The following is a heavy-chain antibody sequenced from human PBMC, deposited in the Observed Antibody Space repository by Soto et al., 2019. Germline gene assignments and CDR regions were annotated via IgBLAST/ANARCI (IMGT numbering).Heavy chain of an antibody. Sequence: GGSPRLSCAASGFTFSSYGMHWVRQAPGKGLEWVAVISYDGSNKYYADSVKGRFTISRDNSKNTLYLQMNSLRAEDTAVYYCAKDQAYSSSWLSGFVDYWGQGTLVTVS. CDR2: ISYDGSNK. CDR1: GFTFSSYG. J-gene: IGHJ4*02. D-gene: IGHD6-13*01. V-gene: IGHV3-30*18. CDR3: AKDQAYSSSWLSGFVDY.